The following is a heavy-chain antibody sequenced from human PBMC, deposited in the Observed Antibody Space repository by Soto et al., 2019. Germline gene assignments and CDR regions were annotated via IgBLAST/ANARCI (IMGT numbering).Heavy chain of an antibody. CDR2: ISGSGGST. Sequence: GGSLRLSCAASGFTFSSYAMSWVRQAPGKGLEWVSAISGSGGSTYYADSVKGRFTISRDNSKNTLYLQMNSLRAEDTAVYYCAKAGRILTGTKILDRGEYYYYGMDVWGQGTTVTVSS. CDR1: GFTFSSYA. J-gene: IGHJ6*02. CDR3: AKAGRILTGTKILDRGEYYYYGMDV. V-gene: IGHV3-23*01. D-gene: IGHD1-1*01.